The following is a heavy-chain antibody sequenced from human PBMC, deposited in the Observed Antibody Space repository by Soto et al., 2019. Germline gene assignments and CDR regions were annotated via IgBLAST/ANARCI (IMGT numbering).Heavy chain of an antibody. CDR3: TIDGYSGSYGFDF. CDR1: GFTFSNAW. J-gene: IGHJ4*02. CDR2: IKSKTDGGTT. Sequence: PVRSLRLSCAASGFTFSNAWMSRVLQAPGKGLEWVGRIKSKTDGGTTDYAAPVKGRFTISRDDSKNTLYLQMNSLKTEDTAVYYCTIDGYSGSYGFDFWGQGTLVTVSS. V-gene: IGHV3-15*01. D-gene: IGHD5-12*01.